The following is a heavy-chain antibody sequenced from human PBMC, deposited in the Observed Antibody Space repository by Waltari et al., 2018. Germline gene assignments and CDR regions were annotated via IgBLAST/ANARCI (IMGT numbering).Heavy chain of an antibody. Sequence: QVQLQESGPGLVKPSETLSLTCTVSGGSISSYYWSWIRQPAGKGLEWIGRIYTSGGTNYNPSLKSRVTISVDKSKNQFSLKLSSVTAADTAVYYCARDLGIAAAGTGDYYYYGMDVWGQGTTVTVSS. D-gene: IGHD6-13*01. V-gene: IGHV4-4*07. CDR2: IYTSGGT. CDR3: ARDLGIAAAGTGDYYYYGMDV. CDR1: GGSISSYY. J-gene: IGHJ6*02.